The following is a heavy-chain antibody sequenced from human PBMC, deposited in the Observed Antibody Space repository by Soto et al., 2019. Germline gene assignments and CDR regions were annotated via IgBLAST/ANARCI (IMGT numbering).Heavy chain of an antibody. D-gene: IGHD1-20*01. J-gene: IGHJ5*02. Sequence: ASVKVSCKASGYTFTSYYMHWVRQAPGQGLEWVGGIIPIFGTANYAQKFQGRVTITADKSTSTAYMELSSLRSEDTAVYYCAREPRYNWNRGWFDPWGQGTLVTVSS. V-gene: IGHV1-69*06. CDR3: AREPRYNWNRGWFDP. CDR2: IIPIFGTA. CDR1: GYTFTSYY.